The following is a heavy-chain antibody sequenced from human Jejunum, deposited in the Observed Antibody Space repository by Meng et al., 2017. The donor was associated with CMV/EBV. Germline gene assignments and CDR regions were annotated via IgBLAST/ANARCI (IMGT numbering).Heavy chain of an antibody. CDR2: IYYSGST. CDR3: ARNFGSGGRTDYWYFDL. J-gene: IGHJ2*01. Sequence: SISSSSYYWGWIRQPPGKGLEWIGSIYYSGSTYYNQSLKSRVTISIDTSKNQFSLKLSSVTAADTAVYYCARNFGSGGRTDYWYFDLWGRGTLVTVSS. D-gene: IGHD3-3*01. V-gene: IGHV4-39*01. CDR1: SISSSSYY.